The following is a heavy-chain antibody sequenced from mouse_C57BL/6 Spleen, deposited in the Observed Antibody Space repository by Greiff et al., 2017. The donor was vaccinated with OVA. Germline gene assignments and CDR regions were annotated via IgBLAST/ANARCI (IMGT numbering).Heavy chain of an antibody. CDR3: ARPSYYYGSSYEYFDY. J-gene: IGHJ2*01. V-gene: IGHV5-6*01. Sequence: EVKLMESGGDLVKPGGSLKLSCAASGFTFSSYGMSWVRQTPDKRLEWVATISSGGSYTYYPDSVKGRFTISRDNAKNTLYLQMSSLKSEDTAMYYCARPSYYYGSSYEYFDYWGQGTTLTVSS. CDR1: GFTFSSYG. D-gene: IGHD1-1*01. CDR2: ISSGGSYT.